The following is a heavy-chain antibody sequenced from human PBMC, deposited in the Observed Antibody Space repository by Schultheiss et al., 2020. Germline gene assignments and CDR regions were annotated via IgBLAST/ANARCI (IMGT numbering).Heavy chain of an antibody. D-gene: IGHD1-26*01. CDR3: ARGGWELRSSPNDY. CDR2: IYTSGSSGST. CDR1: GGSISSGSYY. Sequence: SATLSLTCTVSGGSISSGSYYWSWIRQPAGKGLEWIGRIYTSGSSGSTNYNPSLKSRVTVSVDTSKNQFSLKLSSVTAADTAVYYCARGGWELRSSPNDYWGQGTLVTVSS. J-gene: IGHJ4*02. V-gene: IGHV4-61*02.